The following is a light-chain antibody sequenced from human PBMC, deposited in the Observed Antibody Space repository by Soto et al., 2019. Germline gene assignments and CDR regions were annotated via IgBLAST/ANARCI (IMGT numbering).Light chain of an antibody. CDR3: QHRSNWPIT. CDR1: QSVSSY. Sequence: EIVLTQSPATLSLSPGERATLSCRASQSVSSYLAWYQQKPGQAPRLLIYDAFNRAAGIPARFSGSGSGTDFTLTISSLEPEDFAVYYCQHRSNWPITFGKGKRLEIK. V-gene: IGKV3-11*01. J-gene: IGKJ5*01. CDR2: DAF.